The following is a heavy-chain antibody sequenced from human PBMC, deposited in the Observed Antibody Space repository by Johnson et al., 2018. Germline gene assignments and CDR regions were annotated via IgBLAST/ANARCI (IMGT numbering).Heavy chain of an antibody. V-gene: IGHV3-30*18. J-gene: IGHJ3*02. D-gene: IGHD2-2*01. Sequence: QVQLVQSGGGVVQSGRSLRLSCAASGFTFSSYALHWVRQAPGKGLEWVAVISYDGSNKYYADSVKGRFTISRDNSKNTLHLQMNSLSDEDTAVYYCAKSLGTIALLIPAAMSAFDIGGQGTMVTVSS. CDR3: AKSLGTIALLIPAAMSAFDI. CDR2: ISYDGSNK. CDR1: GFTFSSYA.